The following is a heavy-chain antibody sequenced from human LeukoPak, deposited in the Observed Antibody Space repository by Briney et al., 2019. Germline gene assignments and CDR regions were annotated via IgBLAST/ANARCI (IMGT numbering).Heavy chain of an antibody. CDR2: ISAYNGNT. CDR1: SYTFTSYG. D-gene: IGHD3-22*01. J-gene: IGHJ6*03. Sequence: ASVKVSCKASSYTFTSYGISWVRQAPGQGLEWMGWISAYNGNTNYAQKLQGRVTMTTDTSTSTAYMELRSLRSDDTAVYYCARKMRGDYYDSSGYSYMDVWGKGTTVTVSS. CDR3: ARKMRGDYYDSSGYSYMDV. V-gene: IGHV1-18*01.